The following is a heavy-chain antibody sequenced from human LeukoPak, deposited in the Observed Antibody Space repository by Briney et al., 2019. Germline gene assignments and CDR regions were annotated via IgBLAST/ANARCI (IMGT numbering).Heavy chain of an antibody. CDR2: ISSSSSYI. Sequence: GGSLRLSCAASGFTFSSYSMNWVRQAPGKGLEWVSSISSSSSYIYYADSVKGRFTISRDNAKNSLYLQVNSLRAEDTAVYYCAREEVTMVRGVIIPDYYYYGMDVWGQGTTVTVSS. CDR1: GFTFSSYS. J-gene: IGHJ6*02. V-gene: IGHV3-21*01. CDR3: AREEVTMVRGVIIPDYYYYGMDV. D-gene: IGHD3-10*01.